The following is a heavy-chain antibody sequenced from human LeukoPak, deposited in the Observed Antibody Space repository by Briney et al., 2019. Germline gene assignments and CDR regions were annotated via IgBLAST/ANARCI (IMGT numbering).Heavy chain of an antibody. Sequence: GASVTLSCTASGYIFTVYYMHWVRQAPGRGLEWMGRINPNSDETNYAQKFQGRVTMTRDTSISTAYMEVSRLTSDDTAVYYCARGASGSYYRDWFDPWGQGTMITVSS. CDR3: ARGASGSYYRDWFDP. V-gene: IGHV1-2*06. CDR2: INPNSDET. D-gene: IGHD1-26*01. CDR1: GYIFTVYY. J-gene: IGHJ5*02.